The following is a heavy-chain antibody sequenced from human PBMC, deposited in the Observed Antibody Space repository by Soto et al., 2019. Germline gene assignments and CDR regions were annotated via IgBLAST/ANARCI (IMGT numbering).Heavy chain of an antibody. CDR3: AVASLYNSKIFDY. CDR1: GYSFTNYW. V-gene: IGHV5-51*07. CDR2: IYPGDSDT. J-gene: IGHJ4*02. D-gene: IGHD3-22*01. Sequence: RGESLKISCKASGYSFTNYWIAWVHQMPGKGLEWMGIIYPGDSDTRYSPSFQGQVTISADKSISTAYLQWSSLKASDTAMYYCAVASLYNSKIFDYGGQEPRVTVPS.